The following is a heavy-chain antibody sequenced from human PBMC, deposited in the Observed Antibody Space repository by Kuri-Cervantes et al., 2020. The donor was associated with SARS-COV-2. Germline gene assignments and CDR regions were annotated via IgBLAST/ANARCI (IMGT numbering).Heavy chain of an antibody. J-gene: IGHJ4*02. CDR2: IDASGKSR. Sequence: GESLKISCAVSGLTFSSRSMNWVRQAPGMGLEWVSHIDASGKSRYYIDSVQGRFTISRDSARNSLYLQMNSLTEEDTAVYYCSTTWDHWGQGTLVTVSS. V-gene: IGHV3-48*02. CDR1: GLTFSSRS. D-gene: IGHD1-14*01. CDR3: STTWDH.